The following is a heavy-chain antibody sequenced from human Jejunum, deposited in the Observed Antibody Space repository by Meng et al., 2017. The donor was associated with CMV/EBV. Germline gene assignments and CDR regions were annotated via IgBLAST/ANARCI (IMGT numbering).Heavy chain of an antibody. CDR1: GGSINDYY. CDR3: ARDNGDYYYGMDV. CDR2: IYYSGAT. Sequence: VSGGSINDYYWNWIRQSPGKGLEWIGYIYYSGATRYNPSLESRVSISIDTSRKHFSLKMTSVTAADTAMYYCARDNGDYYYGMDVWGQGTPVTVSS. V-gene: IGHV4-59*01. J-gene: IGHJ6*02. D-gene: IGHD4-17*01.